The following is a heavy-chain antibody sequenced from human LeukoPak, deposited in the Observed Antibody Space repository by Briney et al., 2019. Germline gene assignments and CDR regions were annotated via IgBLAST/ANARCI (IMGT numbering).Heavy chain of an antibody. V-gene: IGHV4-31*03. J-gene: IGHJ4*02. CDR3: ATAYDLSTGYYIFDY. CDR1: GGSISSGGYY. D-gene: IGHD3-9*01. Sequence: SGTLSLTCTVSGGSISSGGYYWSWIRQHPGKGLEWIGYIYYSGSAYYNPSLKSRVSISVDTSKNQFSLKLTSVTAADTAVYYCATAYDLSTGYYIFDYWGQGALVTVSS. CDR2: IYYSGSA.